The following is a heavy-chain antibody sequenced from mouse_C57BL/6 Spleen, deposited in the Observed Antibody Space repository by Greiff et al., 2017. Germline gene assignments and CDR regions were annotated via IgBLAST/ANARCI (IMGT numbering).Heavy chain of an antibody. V-gene: IGHV3-6*01. CDR1: GYSITSGYY. D-gene: IGHD1-1*02. CDR3: ARGRELSDY. Sequence: DVHLVESGPGLVKPSPSLSLTCSVTGYSITSGYYWNGIRQFPGNKLEWMGYISYDGSNNYNPSLKNQISSTRYTSKNPFCLKLNSVTTEDTATYYCARGRELSDYWGQGTTLTVAS. CDR2: ISYDGSN. J-gene: IGHJ2*01.